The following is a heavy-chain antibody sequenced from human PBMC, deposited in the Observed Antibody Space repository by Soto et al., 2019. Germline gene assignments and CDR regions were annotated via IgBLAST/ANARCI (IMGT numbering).Heavy chain of an antibody. V-gene: IGHV1-3*04. J-gene: IGHJ5*02. CDR2: INTGNGNT. CDR3: ARAISGYVT. Sequence: QVQLVQSGAEVKKPGASVKVSCKASGITFSTYAIHWVRQAPGQSLEWMGWINTGNGNTRYSQNFQGRVTLTRDTSASTAYMDLRSLRSEDTSIYYCARAISGYVTWGQGTLVTVSS. D-gene: IGHD5-12*01. CDR1: GITFSTYA.